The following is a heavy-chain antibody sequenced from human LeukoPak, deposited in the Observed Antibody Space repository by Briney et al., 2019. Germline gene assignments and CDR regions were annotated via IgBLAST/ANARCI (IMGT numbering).Heavy chain of an antibody. CDR1: GYTLTELS. D-gene: IGHD1-26*01. CDR2: FDPEDGET. V-gene: IGHV1-24*01. Sequence: ASVKVSCKVSGYTLTELSMHWVRQAPGKGLEWMGGFDPEDGETIYAQKFQGRVTMTEDTSTDTAYMELSSLRSEDTAVYYCARGKRSYYPIEYFQHWGQGTLVTISS. CDR3: ARGKRSYYPIEYFQH. J-gene: IGHJ1*01.